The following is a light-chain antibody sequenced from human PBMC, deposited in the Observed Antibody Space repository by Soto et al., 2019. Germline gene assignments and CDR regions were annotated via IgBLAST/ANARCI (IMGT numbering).Light chain of an antibody. CDR1: QNVGSRY. V-gene: IGKV3-20*01. Sequence: EIVVTQSPGTLSLSPGERATLSCRASQNVGSRYLAWYQQKPGQAPRLLIYGTSNRATGIPDRFSGSGSGTDFSLTISSLEPGDLAVYYCQQYGSSPRTFGQGTKVEIK. CDR3: QQYGSSPRT. J-gene: IGKJ1*01. CDR2: GTS.